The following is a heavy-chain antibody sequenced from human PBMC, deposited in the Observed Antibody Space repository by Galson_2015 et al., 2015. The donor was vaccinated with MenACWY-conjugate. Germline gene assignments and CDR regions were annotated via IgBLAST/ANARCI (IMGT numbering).Heavy chain of an antibody. CDR1: GYSFSSYW. CDR2: IDPTDSYT. CDR3: ARLVGQGNWFDP. Sequence: QSGAEVKKPGESLRISCKGSGYSFSSYWINWVRQMPGKGLEWMGRIDPTDSYTNYSPSFQGHVTISLDKSISTAYLQWSSLKASDTAMYYCARLVGQGNWFDPWGQGTLVTVSS. V-gene: IGHV5-10-1*01. J-gene: IGHJ5*02. D-gene: IGHD6-6*01.